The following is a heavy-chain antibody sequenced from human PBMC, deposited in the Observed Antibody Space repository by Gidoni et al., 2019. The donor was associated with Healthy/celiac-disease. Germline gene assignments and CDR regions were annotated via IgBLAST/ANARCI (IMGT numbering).Heavy chain of an antibody. CDR3: AKGWELLTTSSFDY. Sequence: EVQLVESGGGLVQPGGYLRLYCAASGFTFRSYAMSWVRQAPGKGLEWVSAISGSGGSTYYADSVKGRFTISRDNSKNTLYLQMNSLRAEDTAVYYCAKGWELLTTSSFDYWGQGTLVTVSS. J-gene: IGHJ4*02. CDR1: GFTFRSYA. D-gene: IGHD1-26*01. V-gene: IGHV3-23*04. CDR2: ISGSGGST.